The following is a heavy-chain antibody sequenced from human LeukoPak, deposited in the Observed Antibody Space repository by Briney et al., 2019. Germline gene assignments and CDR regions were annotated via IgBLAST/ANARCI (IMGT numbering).Heavy chain of an antibody. CDR3: ARDLSTSSTWELDY. V-gene: IGHV1-2*02. CDR2: INPKSGGT. CDR1: GYTFTDYL. Sequence: ASVKVSCKASGYTFTDYLIHWVRQAPGQGLECMGWINPKSGGTEYAQKFLGRVTMTRDTSTSTASMELSRLRSDDTAVYLCARDLSTSSTWELDYWGQGTLVTVSS. D-gene: IGHD2/OR15-2a*01. J-gene: IGHJ4*02.